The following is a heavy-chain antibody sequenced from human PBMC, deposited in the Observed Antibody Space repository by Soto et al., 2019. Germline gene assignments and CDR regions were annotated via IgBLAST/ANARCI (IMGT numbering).Heavy chain of an antibody. Sequence: ASVKVSCKASGCTFTVYDMHWVRQAPGQGLEWMGWINPKSGGTMYPQKFQGRVTMTWDTSISTAYMALTRLRSDDTAVYYCARDLAKGGGSAGFDYWGQGTLVTVSS. V-gene: IGHV1-2*02. CDR2: INPKSGGT. CDR3: ARDLAKGGGSAGFDY. J-gene: IGHJ4*02. CDR1: GCTFTVYD. D-gene: IGHD1-26*01.